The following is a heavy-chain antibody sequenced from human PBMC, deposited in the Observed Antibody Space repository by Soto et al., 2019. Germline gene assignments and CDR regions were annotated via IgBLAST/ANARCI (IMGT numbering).Heavy chain of an antibody. CDR2: IRNSGNII. J-gene: IGHJ1*01. Sequence: GGSLRLSCEASGFSLSDYYMTWIRQAPGKGLEWVSYIRNSGNIISYADSVKGQFTISADSAENSVYLQMNSLRAEDTAVYYCARALCGGDCCFQHWGQGTLVTVSS. V-gene: IGHV3-11*01. CDR3: ARALCGGDCCFQH. CDR1: GFSLSDYY. D-gene: IGHD2-21*01.